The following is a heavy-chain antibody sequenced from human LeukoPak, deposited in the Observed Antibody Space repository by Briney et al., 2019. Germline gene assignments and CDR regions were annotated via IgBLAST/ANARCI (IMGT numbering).Heavy chain of an antibody. Sequence: PSETLSLTCTVSGYSISSGYYWGWIRRPPGKGLKWIGSIYHSGSTYYNPSLKSRVTISVDTSKNQFSLKLSSVTAADTAVYYCASTPREYYYDSSGYTKDYWGQGTLVTVSS. V-gene: IGHV4-38-2*02. J-gene: IGHJ4*02. CDR1: GYSISSGYY. CDR3: ASTPREYYYDSSGYTKDY. D-gene: IGHD3-22*01. CDR2: IYHSGST.